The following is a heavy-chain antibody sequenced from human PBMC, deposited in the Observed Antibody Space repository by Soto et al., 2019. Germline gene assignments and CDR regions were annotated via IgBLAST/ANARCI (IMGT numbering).Heavy chain of an antibody. CDR1: GFTYTRYS. J-gene: IGHJ4*02. Sequence: GGSLRLSCAASGFTYTRYSMNWVRQAPGKGLEWVSSISSTTNYIYYGDSMKGRFTISRDNAKNSLYLEMNSLRAEDTAVYYCARESEDLTSNFDYWGQGTLVTVSS. CDR2: ISSTTNYI. V-gene: IGHV3-21*06. CDR3: ARESEDLTSNFDY.